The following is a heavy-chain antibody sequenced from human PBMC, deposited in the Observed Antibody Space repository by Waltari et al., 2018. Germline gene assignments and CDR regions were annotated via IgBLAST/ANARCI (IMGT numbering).Heavy chain of an antibody. CDR2: IYPGDSDT. CDR1: GYTFTGNW. CDR3: GRTVDYGVNSESLDP. V-gene: IGHV5-51*01. J-gene: IGHJ5*02. D-gene: IGHD4-17*01. Sequence: EVQLVQSGAEVKKPGESLKISCKGSGYTFTGNWIAWVRQMPGKGLEWMGIIYPGDSDTRYSPSFQGQVTISVNKSINTAYLQWTSLKASDTAMYYCGRTVDYGVNSESLDPWGQGTLVTVSS.